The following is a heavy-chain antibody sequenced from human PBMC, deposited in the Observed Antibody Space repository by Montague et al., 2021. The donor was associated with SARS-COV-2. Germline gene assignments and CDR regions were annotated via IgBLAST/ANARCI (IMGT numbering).Heavy chain of an antibody. CDR2: TYYRSKWFN. Sequence: CAISGDSVSSHRASWNWIRQSPSRRLEWLGRTYYRSKWFNDYSVSVSSRITIDPDTSKNVFSLHLGSVTPEDTAVYFCARTTALAASADGLDVWGPGTLISVSS. J-gene: IGHJ3*01. V-gene: IGHV6-1*01. D-gene: IGHD1-1*01. CDR3: ARTTALAASADGLDV. CDR1: GDSVSSHRAS.